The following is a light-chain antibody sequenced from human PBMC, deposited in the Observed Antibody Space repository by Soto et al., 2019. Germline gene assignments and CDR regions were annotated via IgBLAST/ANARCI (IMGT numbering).Light chain of an antibody. CDR2: EVS. J-gene: IGLJ1*01. CDR3: SSYAGIFYV. V-gene: IGLV2-8*01. CDR1: SSDVGGYNY. Sequence: QSLLTQPPSASGSPGQSVTISCPGTSSDVGGYNYVSWYQQHPGKAPKLMIYEVSKRPSGVPDRFSGSKSGNTASLTVSGLQAEDEADYYCSSYAGIFYVFGTGAKVTVL.